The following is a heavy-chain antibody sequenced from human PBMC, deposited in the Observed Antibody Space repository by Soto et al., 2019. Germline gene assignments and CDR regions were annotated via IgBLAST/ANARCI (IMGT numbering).Heavy chain of an antibody. Sequence: ASVKVSCKASGYTFTGYYMHWVRQAPGQGLEWMGWINPNSGGTNYAQKFQGRVTMTRDTSISTAYMELSSLRSEDTAVYYCARVGYYYDSSGYPDAFDIWGQGTMVTVSS. D-gene: IGHD3-22*01. CDR3: ARVGYYYDSSGYPDAFDI. CDR1: GYTFTGYY. CDR2: INPNSGGT. V-gene: IGHV1-2*02. J-gene: IGHJ3*02.